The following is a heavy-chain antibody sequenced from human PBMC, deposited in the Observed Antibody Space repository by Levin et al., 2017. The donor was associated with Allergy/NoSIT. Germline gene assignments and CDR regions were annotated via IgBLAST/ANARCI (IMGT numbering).Heavy chain of an antibody. V-gene: IGHV4-30-4*01. Sequence: ASETLSLTCTVSGGSISSGDYYWSWIRQPPGKGLEWIGYIYYSGSTYYNPSLKSRVTISVDTSKNQFSLKLSSVTAADTAVYYCARETGTSYYYYYGMDGWGQGTTVTVSS. CDR1: GGSISSGDYY. D-gene: IGHD1-1*01. J-gene: IGHJ6*02. CDR3: ARETGTSYYYYYGMDG. CDR2: IYYSGST.